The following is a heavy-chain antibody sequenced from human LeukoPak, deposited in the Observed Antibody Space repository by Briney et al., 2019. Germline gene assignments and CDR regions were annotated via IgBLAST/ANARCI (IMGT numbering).Heavy chain of an antibody. CDR1: GFTFSSHW. Sequence: PGGSLRLSCAASGFTFSSHWMSWVRQAPGKGLEWVANIKQDGSEKYYVDSVKGRFTISRDNAKNSLYLQMNSLRAEDTAVYYCARVMGNSGFYFDHWGQGTLVTVSS. CDR2: IKQDGSEK. D-gene: IGHD2/OR15-2a*01. J-gene: IGHJ4*02. V-gene: IGHV3-7*01. CDR3: ARVMGNSGFYFDH.